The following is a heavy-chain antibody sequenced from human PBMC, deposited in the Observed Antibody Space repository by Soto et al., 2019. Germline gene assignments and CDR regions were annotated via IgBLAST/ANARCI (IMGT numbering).Heavy chain of an antibody. CDR1: GFTFSNAW. Sequence: GGSLRLSCAASGFTFSNAWMSWVRQAPGKGLEWVGRIKSKTDGGTTDYAAPVKGRFTISRDESKNTLYLQMNSLKTEDTAVYYCTTDHDYGDYDAFDIWGQGTMVTVSS. CDR2: IKSKTDGGTT. CDR3: TTDHDYGDYDAFDI. J-gene: IGHJ3*02. V-gene: IGHV3-15*01. D-gene: IGHD4-17*01.